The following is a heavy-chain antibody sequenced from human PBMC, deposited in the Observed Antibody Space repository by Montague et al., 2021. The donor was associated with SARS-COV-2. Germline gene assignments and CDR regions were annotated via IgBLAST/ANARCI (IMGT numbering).Heavy chain of an antibody. CDR3: AKEQYSSSWSDFDY. CDR1: GFTFSTYP. Sequence: YLRLSCAASGFTFSTYPMHWVRQAPGKGLEWLVVISYDGSKKDYADSVKGRFTISRDNSENMLYLQMNSLRAEDTAVYYCAKEQYSSSWSDFDYWGQGTVVAGSS. V-gene: IGHV3-30*04. J-gene: IGHJ4*02. D-gene: IGHD6-13*01. CDR2: ISYDGSKK.